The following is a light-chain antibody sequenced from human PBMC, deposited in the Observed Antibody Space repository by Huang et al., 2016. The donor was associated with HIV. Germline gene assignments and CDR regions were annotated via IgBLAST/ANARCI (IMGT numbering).Light chain of an antibody. Sequence: DIVLTQSPDSLAVSLGERATIHCKSSQTVLFNSYNRNSNDKNYLAWIQQKPGQPPKVLIYWASTRESGVPDRFRGSGSGTDFTRTIDNLQPEDAAVYYCQQYYDTPRTFGGGTKVEIK. CDR2: WAS. V-gene: IGKV4-1*01. CDR1: QTVLFNSYNRNSNDKNY. J-gene: IGKJ4*01. CDR3: QQYYDTPRT.